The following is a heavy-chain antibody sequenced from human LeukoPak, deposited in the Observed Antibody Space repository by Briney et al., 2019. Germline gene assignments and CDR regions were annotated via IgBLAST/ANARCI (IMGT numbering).Heavy chain of an antibody. CDR3: ARDGVEFYNWFDP. D-gene: IGHD2-21*01. CDR1: GFIFSSYS. V-gene: IGHV3-48*04. CDR2: ISGHSSTM. Sequence: GGSLRLSCAASGFIFSSYSMNWVRQAPGKGLEWLSYISGHSSTMYYADSVKGRFTISRDNAKNSLYLQMNSLRAEDTAVYYCARDGVEFYNWFDPWGQGTLVTVSS. J-gene: IGHJ5*02.